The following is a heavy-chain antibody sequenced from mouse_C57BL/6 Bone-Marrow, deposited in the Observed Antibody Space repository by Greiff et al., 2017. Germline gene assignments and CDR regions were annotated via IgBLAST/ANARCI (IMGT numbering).Heavy chain of an antibody. CDR3: ARSLLNY. D-gene: IGHD2-1*01. V-gene: IGHV1-42*01. Sequence: VQLKQSGPELVKPGASVKISCKASGYSFTGYYMNWVKQSPEKSLEWIGEINPSTGGTTYNQKFKAKATLTVDTSSSTAYMQLKSLTSEDSAVYYCARSLLNYWGQGTTLTVSS. CDR1: GYSFTGYY. CDR2: INPSTGGT. J-gene: IGHJ2*01.